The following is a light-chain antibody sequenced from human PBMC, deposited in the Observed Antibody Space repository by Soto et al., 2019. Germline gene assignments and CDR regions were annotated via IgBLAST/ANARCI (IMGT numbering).Light chain of an antibody. Sequence: QSVLTQPPSASGTPGQRVTISCSGSSSNIGSKYVYWYQQLPGTAPKLLIYRNNQRPSRVPDRFSGSKSGTSASLAISGLRSEDEADYYCAAWDDSLSGVVFGGGTKLTVL. CDR3: AAWDDSLSGVV. CDR2: RNN. CDR1: SSNIGSKY. V-gene: IGLV1-47*01. J-gene: IGLJ2*01.